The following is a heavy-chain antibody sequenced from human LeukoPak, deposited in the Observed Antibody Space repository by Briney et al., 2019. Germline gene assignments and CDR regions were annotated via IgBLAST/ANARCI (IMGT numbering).Heavy chain of an antibody. D-gene: IGHD1-26*01. V-gene: IGHV3-11*04. CDR2: ITNSGRST. CDR3: AREASGNYHVFHS. Sequence: GGSLRLSCEASGFSFTPYFISWIRQAPGKGLEWVGYITNSGRSTNYADAVKGRFTISRDNAKKSVYLEMTDLRAEDTAVYYCAREASGNYHVFHSWGQGTLVTVSS. CDR1: GFSFTPYF. J-gene: IGHJ4*02.